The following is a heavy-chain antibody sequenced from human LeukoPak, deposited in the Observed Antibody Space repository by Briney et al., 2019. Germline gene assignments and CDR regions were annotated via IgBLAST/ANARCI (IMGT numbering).Heavy chain of an antibody. CDR2: IYPGDSDT. J-gene: IGHJ4*02. V-gene: IGHV5-51*01. D-gene: IGHD6-19*01. CDR1: GYSFTSYW. Sequence: GEPLKISCKGSGYSFTSYWIGWVRQMPGKGLEWMGIIYPGDSDTRYSPSFQGQVTISADKSISTAYLQWSSLKASDTAMYYCARQGGAVAGTGRDFDYWGQGTLVTVSS. CDR3: ARQGGAVAGTGRDFDY.